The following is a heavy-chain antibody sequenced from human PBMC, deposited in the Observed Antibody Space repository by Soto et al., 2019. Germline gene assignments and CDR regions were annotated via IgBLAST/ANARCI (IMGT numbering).Heavy chain of an antibody. CDR2: ISWNSGSI. J-gene: IGHJ3*02. CDR1: GFTFDDYA. V-gene: IGHV3-9*01. CDR3: AKDLYCSGGSCYYRAKQSNAFDI. Sequence: EVQLVESGGGLGQPGRSLRLSCAASGFTFDDYAMHWVRQAPGKGLEWVSGISWNSGSIGYADSVKGRFTISRDNAKNSLYLQMNSLRAEDTALYYWAKDLYCSGGSCYYRAKQSNAFDIWGQGTMVTVSS. D-gene: IGHD2-15*01.